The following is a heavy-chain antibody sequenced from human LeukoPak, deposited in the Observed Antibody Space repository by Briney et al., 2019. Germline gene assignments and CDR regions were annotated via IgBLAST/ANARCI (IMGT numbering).Heavy chain of an antibody. CDR2: IYWDDDK. J-gene: IGHJ4*02. CDR3: AHRDTAMAFRAPYYFDY. CDR1: GFSLSTSGVG. Sequence: SGPTLVKPTQTLTLTCTFSGFSLSTSGVGVGWIRQPPGKALEWLALIYWDDDKRYSPSLKSRLTITKDTSKNQVVLTMTNMDPVDTATYYCAHRDTAMAFRAPYYFDYWGQGTLVTVSS. D-gene: IGHD5-18*01. V-gene: IGHV2-5*02.